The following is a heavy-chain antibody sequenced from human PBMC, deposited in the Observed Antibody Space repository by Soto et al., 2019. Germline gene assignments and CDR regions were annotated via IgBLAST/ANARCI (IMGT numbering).Heavy chain of an antibody. CDR3: ARCGGNAPTGEWLLWDDYYYGMDV. J-gene: IGHJ6*02. CDR1: GFTFSSYS. V-gene: IGHV3-21*01. CDR2: ISSSSSYI. D-gene: IGHD3-3*01. Sequence: GGSLRLSCAASGFTFSSYSMNWVRQAPGKGLEWVSSISSSSSYIYYADSVKGRFTISRDNAKNSLYLQMNSLRAEDTAVYYCARCGGNAPTGEWLLWDDYYYGMDVWGQGTTVTVSS.